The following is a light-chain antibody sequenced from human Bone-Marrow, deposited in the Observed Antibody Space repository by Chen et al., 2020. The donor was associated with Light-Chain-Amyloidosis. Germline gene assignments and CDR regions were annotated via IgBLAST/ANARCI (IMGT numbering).Light chain of an antibody. CDR1: NIGSTS. J-gene: IGLJ3*02. CDR2: DDS. CDR3: QVWDRSSDRPV. V-gene: IGLV3-21*02. Sequence: SYVLTHPSSVSVAPGQTAPIACGGNNIGSTSVHWYQQTPGQAPLLVVYDDSDRPSGIPGRLSGSNSGNTATLTISRVEAGDEADYYCQVWDRSSDRPVFGGGTKLTVL.